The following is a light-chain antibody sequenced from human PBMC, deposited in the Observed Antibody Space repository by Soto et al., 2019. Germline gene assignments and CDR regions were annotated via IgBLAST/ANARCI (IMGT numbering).Light chain of an antibody. CDR2: DVS. Sequence: QSVLTQPRSVSGSPGQSVSISCTETSSDVGRYSYVSWYQQHPGKAPKLMIYDVSERPSGVTDRCPGPKSGNAASLGMSGRQAEDEANYYCCPYAGTYRGVIGTGTKVTVL. J-gene: IGLJ1*01. CDR3: CPYAGTYRGV. CDR1: SSDVGRYSY. V-gene: IGLV2-11*01.